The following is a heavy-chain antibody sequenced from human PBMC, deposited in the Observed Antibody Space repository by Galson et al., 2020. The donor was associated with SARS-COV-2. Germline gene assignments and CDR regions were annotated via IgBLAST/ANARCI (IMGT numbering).Heavy chain of an antibody. J-gene: IGHJ4*02. V-gene: IGHV3-23*01. Sequence: GESLKISCAGSGFIFSSYAMTWVRQAPGKGLEWVSTITGGGNSHTYYPDSVKGRFTISRDKSKNTLYLQMNSLRAEDTAVYYCAKMEGIAVAATPHWGQGTLVTVSS. CDR3: AKMEGIAVAATPH. D-gene: IGHD6-19*01. CDR1: GFIFSSYA. CDR2: ITGGGNSHT.